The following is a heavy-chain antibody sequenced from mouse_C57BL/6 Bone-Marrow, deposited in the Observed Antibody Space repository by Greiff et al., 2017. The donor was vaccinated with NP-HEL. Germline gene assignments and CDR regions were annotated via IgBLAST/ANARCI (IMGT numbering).Heavy chain of an antibody. V-gene: IGHV5-17*01. CDR2: ISSGSSTI. CDR1: GFTFSDYG. J-gene: IGHJ2*01. CDR3: ARTYYDYGDYFDY. Sequence: EVKLVESGGGLVKPGGSLKLSCAASGFTFSDYGMHWVRQAPEKGLEWVAYISSGSSTIYYADTVKGRFTISRDNAKNTLFLQMTSLRSEDTAMYYCARTYYDYGDYFDYWGQGTTLTVSS. D-gene: IGHD2-4*01.